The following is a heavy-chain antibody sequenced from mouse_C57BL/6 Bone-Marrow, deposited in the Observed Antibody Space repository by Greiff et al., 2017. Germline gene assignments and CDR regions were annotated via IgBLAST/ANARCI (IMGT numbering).Heavy chain of an antibody. V-gene: IGHV1-26*01. J-gene: IGHJ2*01. Sequence: VQLQQSGPELVKPGASVKISCKASGYTFTDYYMNWVKQSHGKSLEWIGDINPNNGGTSYNQKFKGKATVTVDKSASTAYMELRSLTSEDSAVYYCAVSYFDYWGQGTTLTVSS. D-gene: IGHD6-2*01. CDR1: GYTFTDYY. CDR3: AVSYFDY. CDR2: INPNNGGT.